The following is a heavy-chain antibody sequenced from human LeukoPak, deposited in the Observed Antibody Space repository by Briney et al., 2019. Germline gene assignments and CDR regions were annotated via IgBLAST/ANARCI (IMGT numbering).Heavy chain of an antibody. V-gene: IGHV3-21*01. D-gene: IGHD2-15*01. CDR1: GFTFSSYS. CDR2: ISSSSSYI. J-gene: IGHJ6*03. Sequence: PGGSLRLSCAASGFTFSSYSMNWVRQAPGKGLEWVSSISSSSSYIYYADSVKGRFTISRDNAKNSLYLQMNSLRAEDTAVYYCARFPRKHCSGGSCSSYYYYYYMDVWGKGTTVTVSS. CDR3: ARFPRKHCSGGSCSSYYYYYYMDV.